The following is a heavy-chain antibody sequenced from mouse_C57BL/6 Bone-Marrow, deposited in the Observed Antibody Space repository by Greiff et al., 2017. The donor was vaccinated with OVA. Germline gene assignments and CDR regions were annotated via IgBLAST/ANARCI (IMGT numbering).Heavy chain of an antibody. J-gene: IGHJ4*01. Sequence: EVQLQQSGGGLVQPGGSLKLSCAASGFTFSDYYLYWVRQTPEKRLEWVAYISNGGGSTYYPDTVKGRFTISRDNAKNTLYLQMRRLKSEDTAMYYCARGEYDYDVNAMDYWGQGTSVTVSS. D-gene: IGHD2-4*01. CDR3: ARGEYDYDVNAMDY. CDR2: ISNGGGST. CDR1: GFTFSDYY. V-gene: IGHV5-12*01.